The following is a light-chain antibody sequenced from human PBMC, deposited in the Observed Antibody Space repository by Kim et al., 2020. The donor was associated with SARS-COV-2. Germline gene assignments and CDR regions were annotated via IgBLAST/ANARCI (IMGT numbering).Light chain of an antibody. CDR3: TSYTRSDTWV. CDR1: RSDGGRYNY. Sequence: GPSITASCSRTRSDGGRYNYVSWYQQHPGKVPKLLIYEVNKRPSGASDRFSGSKSGNTASLTISGLQAEDEADYYCTSYTRSDTWVFGGGTQLTVL. CDR2: EVN. J-gene: IGLJ3*02. V-gene: IGLV2-14*01.